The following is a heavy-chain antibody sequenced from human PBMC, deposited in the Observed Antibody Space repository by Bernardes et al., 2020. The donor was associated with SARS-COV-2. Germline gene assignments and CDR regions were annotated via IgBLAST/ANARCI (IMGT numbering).Heavy chain of an antibody. J-gene: IGHJ3*02. CDR1: GFTFSGSA. CDR3: TRWEMTQPVPLEI. Sequence: GSLRLSCAGSGFTFSGSAIHWVRQSSGKGLEWVGRIRSKADNSATAYAAWVKGRFTISRDDAKSTAFLQMNSLKIEDTAVYYCTRWEMTQPVPLEIWGQGTIVTVSS. V-gene: IGHV3-73*01. D-gene: IGHD6-13*01. CDR2: IRSKADNSAT.